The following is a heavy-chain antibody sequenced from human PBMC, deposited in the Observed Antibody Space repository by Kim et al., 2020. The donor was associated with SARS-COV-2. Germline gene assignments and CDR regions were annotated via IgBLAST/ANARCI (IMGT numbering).Heavy chain of an antibody. D-gene: IGHD2-21*02. Sequence: GGSLRLSCAASGFTFSSYAMSWVRQAPGKGLEWVSAISGSGGSTYYADSVKGRFTISRDNSKNTLYLQMNSLRAEDTAVYYCAKPLYGVKVVTAIPDYWGQGTLVTVSS. CDR2: ISGSGGST. CDR1: GFTFSSYA. J-gene: IGHJ4*02. V-gene: IGHV3-23*01. CDR3: AKPLYGVKVVTAIPDY.